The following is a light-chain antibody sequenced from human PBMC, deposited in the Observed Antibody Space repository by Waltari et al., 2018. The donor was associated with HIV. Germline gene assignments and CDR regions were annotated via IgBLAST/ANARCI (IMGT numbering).Light chain of an antibody. V-gene: IGKV3-15*01. CDR1: QSVSTN. CDR3: QQYDNWPPFT. CDR2: GAS. Sequence: EIVMTQSPDTLSVSPGEGATLSCRASQSVSTNLAWYQQKPGQAPRLVLFGASTRATGIPARFSGSGSGTDVTLTISGLQSEDAAVYYCQQYDNWPPFTFGPGTRLEI. J-gene: IGKJ2*01.